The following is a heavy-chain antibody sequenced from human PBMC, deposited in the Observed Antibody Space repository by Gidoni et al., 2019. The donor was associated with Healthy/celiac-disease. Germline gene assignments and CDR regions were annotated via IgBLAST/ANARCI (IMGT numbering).Heavy chain of an antibody. D-gene: IGHD3-22*01. CDR3: TRGNYHYDSSGYPLYGMDV. CDR1: GFTFGDYA. J-gene: IGHJ6*02. V-gene: IGHV3-49*03. CDR2: IRSKAYGGTT. Sequence: EVQLVESGGGLVQPGRSLRLSCTASGFTFGDYAMSWFRQAPGKGLEWVGFIRSKAYGGTTEYAASVKGRFTISRDDSKSIAYLQMNSLKTEDTAVYYCTRGNYHYDSSGYPLYGMDVWGQGTTVTVSS.